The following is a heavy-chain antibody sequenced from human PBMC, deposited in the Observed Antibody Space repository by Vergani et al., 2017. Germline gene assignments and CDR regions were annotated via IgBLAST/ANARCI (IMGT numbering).Heavy chain of an antibody. D-gene: IGHD2-15*01. Sequence: EVQLLESGGGLVQPGGSLRLSCAASGFTFSSHAMTWVRQAQGKGLEWVSAIVGSGGRTYYADSVKGRFTISRDNSKNTLYLQLNSLRADDTAVYYCAKSRGYYSTDGFDIWGQGTMVTVSS. J-gene: IGHJ3*02. CDR3: AKSRGYYSTDGFDI. V-gene: IGHV3-23*01. CDR1: GFTFSSHA. CDR2: IVGSGGRT.